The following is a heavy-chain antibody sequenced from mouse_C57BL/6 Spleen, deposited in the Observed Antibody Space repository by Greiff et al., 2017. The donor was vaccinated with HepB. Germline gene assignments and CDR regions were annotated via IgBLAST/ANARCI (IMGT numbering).Heavy chain of an antibody. CDR3: ANYYYAMDY. V-gene: IGHV1-42*01. CDR1: GYSFTGYY. J-gene: IGHJ4*01. Sequence: VQLKESGPELVKPGASVKISCKASGYSFTGYYMNWVKQSPEKSLEWIGEINPSTGGTTYNQKFKAKATLTVDKSSSTAYMQLKSLTSEDSAVYYCANYYYAMDYWGQGTSVTVSS. CDR2: INPSTGGT.